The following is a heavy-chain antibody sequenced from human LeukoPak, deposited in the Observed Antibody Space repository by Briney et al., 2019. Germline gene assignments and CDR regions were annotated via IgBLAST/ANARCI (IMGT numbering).Heavy chain of an antibody. V-gene: IGHV4-39*01. J-gene: IGHJ4*02. D-gene: IGHD1-26*01. CDR3: ARQSVGANFDY. CDR1: GGSISSSSYY. CDR2: IYYSGST. Sequence: NPSETLSLTCTVSGGSISSSSYYWGWIRQPPGKGLEWIGSIYYSGSTYYNPSLKSRVTISVDTSKNQFSLKLSSVTAADTAVYYCARQSVGANFDYWGQGTLVTVPS.